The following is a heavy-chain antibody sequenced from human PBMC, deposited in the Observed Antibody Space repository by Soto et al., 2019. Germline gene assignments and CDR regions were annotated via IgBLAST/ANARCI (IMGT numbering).Heavy chain of an antibody. CDR2: ISGSGGST. CDR3: AKTHSGWYDFDY. D-gene: IGHD6-19*01. Sequence: VGSLRLSCAASGFTFSSYAMSWVRQAPGKGLEWVSAISGSGGSTYYADSVKGRFTISRDNSKNTLYLQMNSLRAEDTAVYYCAKTHSGWYDFDYWGQGTLVTVSS. J-gene: IGHJ4*02. V-gene: IGHV3-23*01. CDR1: GFTFSSYA.